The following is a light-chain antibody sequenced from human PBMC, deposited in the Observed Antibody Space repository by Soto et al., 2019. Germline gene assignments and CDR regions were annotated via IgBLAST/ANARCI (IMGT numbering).Light chain of an antibody. CDR3: QPHNSWPLT. CDR2: DTS. CDR1: QGIGDT. J-gene: IGKJ4*01. Sequence: EVVMRQSPATLSVSPGAGATLSCRASQGIGDTLAWYQHKPGQTPRLLIYDTSTRATGVPTRFSGSRSGAEFTLTINSLQSEDFAVYYCQPHNSWPLTFGGGTKVEIK. V-gene: IGKV3-15*01.